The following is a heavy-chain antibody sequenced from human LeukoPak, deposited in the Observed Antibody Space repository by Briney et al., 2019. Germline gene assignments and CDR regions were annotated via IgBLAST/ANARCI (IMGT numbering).Heavy chain of an antibody. D-gene: IGHD6-19*01. CDR2: ISSSSSYI. J-gene: IGHJ3*02. CDR3: AKVISPVVAVAGTGAFDI. V-gene: IGHV3-21*04. Sequence: GGSLRLSCAASGFTFSSYSMNWVRQAPGKGLEWVSSISSSSSYIYYADSVKGRFTISRDNSKNTLYLQMNSLRAEDTALYYCAKVISPVVAVAGTGAFDIWGQGTMVTVSS. CDR1: GFTFSSYS.